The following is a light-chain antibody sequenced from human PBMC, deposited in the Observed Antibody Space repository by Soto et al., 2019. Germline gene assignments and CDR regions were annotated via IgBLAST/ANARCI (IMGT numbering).Light chain of an antibody. CDR1: QSISSW. J-gene: IGKJ4*01. Sequence: DIQMTQSPSTLSASVGDRVTITCLASQSISSWLAWYQQKPGKAPKLLIYDASSLESGVPSRFSGSGSGTDFTLTISSLQPEDFATYYCQQSFSTPHFTFGGGTKVDIK. CDR2: DAS. V-gene: IGKV1-39*01. CDR3: QQSFSTPHFT.